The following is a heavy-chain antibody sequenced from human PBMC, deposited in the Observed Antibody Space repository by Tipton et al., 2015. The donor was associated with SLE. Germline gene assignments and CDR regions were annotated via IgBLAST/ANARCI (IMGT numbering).Heavy chain of an antibody. V-gene: IGHV4-39*07. D-gene: IGHD2-8*02. CDR1: GDSISSSTYY. J-gene: IGHJ4*02. CDR3: ARGYCGGGVCYGRGFFDH. Sequence: LRLSCIVSGDSISSSTYYWGWIRQPPGKGLEWIGHMYYSGYTYYNPSLESRVTISVDTSKNHLSLKLNSVTAADTAVYYCARGYCGGGVCYGRGFFDHWGQGNLVTVSS. CDR2: MYYSGYT.